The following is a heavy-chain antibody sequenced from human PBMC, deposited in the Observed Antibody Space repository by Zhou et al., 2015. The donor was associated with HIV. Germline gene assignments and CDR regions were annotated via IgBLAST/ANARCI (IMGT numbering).Heavy chain of an antibody. V-gene: IGHV1-69*12. Sequence: QVQLVQSGAEVKKPGSSVKVSCKASGGTFSSYAISWVRQAPGQGLEWMGGIIPIFGTANYAQKFQGRVTITADESTSTAYMELSSLRSEDTAVYYCARGRRGREGMATLESGAFDIWGQGTMVTVSS. CDR3: ARGRRGREGMATLESGAFDI. J-gene: IGHJ3*02. CDR2: IIPIFGTA. D-gene: IGHD5-24*01. CDR1: GGTFSSYA.